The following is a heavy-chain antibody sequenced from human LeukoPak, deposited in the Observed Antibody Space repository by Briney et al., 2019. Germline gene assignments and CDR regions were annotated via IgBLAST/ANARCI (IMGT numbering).Heavy chain of an antibody. CDR3: ARLGGRRDGYNFNY. CDR2: IYHSGST. Sequence: PSQTLSLTCAVSGGSISSGGYSWSWIRQPPGTGLEWIGYIYHSGSTYYNPSLKSRVTISVDRSKNQFSLKLSSVTAADTAVYYCARLGGRRDGYNFNYWGQGTLVTVSS. J-gene: IGHJ4*02. V-gene: IGHV4-30-2*01. CDR1: GGSISSGGYS. D-gene: IGHD5-24*01.